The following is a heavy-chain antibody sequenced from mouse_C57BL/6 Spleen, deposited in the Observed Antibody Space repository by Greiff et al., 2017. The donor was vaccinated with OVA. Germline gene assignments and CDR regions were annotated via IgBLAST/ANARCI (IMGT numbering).Heavy chain of an antibody. CDR3: AREDGNYEMDY. J-gene: IGHJ4*01. Sequence: EVQLVESGGGLVKPGGSLKLSCAASGFTFSDYGMHWVRQAPEKGLEWVAYISSGSSTIYYADTVKGRFTISRDNAKNTLFLQMTSLRSEDTAMYYCAREDGNYEMDYWGQGTSVTVSS. D-gene: IGHD2-1*01. V-gene: IGHV5-17*01. CDR2: ISSGSSTI. CDR1: GFTFSDYG.